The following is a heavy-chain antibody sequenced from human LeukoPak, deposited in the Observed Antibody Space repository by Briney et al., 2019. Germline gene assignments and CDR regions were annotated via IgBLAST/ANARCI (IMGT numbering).Heavy chain of an antibody. J-gene: IGHJ4*02. CDR3: TSSYSGSYWGGYYFDY. CDR2: IRSKAYGGTT. Sequence: GSLRLSCAASGFIFSSYGMHWVRQAPGKGLEWVGFIRSKAYGGTTEYAASVKGRFTISRDDSKSIAYLQMNSLKTEDTAVYYCTSSYSGSYWGGYYFDYWGQGTLVTVSS. V-gene: IGHV3-49*04. CDR1: GFIFSSYG. D-gene: IGHD1-26*01.